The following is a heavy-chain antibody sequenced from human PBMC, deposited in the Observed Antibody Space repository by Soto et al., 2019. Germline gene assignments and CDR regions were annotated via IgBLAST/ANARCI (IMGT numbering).Heavy chain of an antibody. J-gene: IGHJ4*02. CDR1: GGSISSYY. CDR2: IYYSGST. CDR3: AGGPTWYYYAA. D-gene: IGHD3-10*01. V-gene: IGHV4-59*01. Sequence: QVQLQESGPGLVKPSETLSLTCTVSGGSISSYYWSWIRQPPGKGLEWLGYIYYSGSTNYNPSLKSRVTISVDTSKNQFSLKLSSVTAADTAVYYCAGGPTWYYYAAGGQGTLVTVSS.